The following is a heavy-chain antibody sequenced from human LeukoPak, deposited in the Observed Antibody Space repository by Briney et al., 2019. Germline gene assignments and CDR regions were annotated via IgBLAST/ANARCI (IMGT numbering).Heavy chain of an antibody. J-gene: IGHJ4*02. V-gene: IGHV1-46*01. D-gene: IGHD2-2*01. CDR2: INPSGGST. CDR3: ARDSTRRKCSSTSCHRIDY. CDR1: GYTFTSYG. Sequence: GASVKVSCKASGYTFTSYGISWVRQAPGQGLEWVGIINPSGGSTSYAQKFQGRVTMTRDTSTSTVYMELSSLRSEDTAVYYCARDSTRRKCSSTSCHRIDYWGQGTLVTVSS.